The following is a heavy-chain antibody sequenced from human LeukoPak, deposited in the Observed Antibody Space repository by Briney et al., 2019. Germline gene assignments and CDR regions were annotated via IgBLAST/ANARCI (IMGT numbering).Heavy chain of an antibody. CDR3: ARRVYGDYSFHY. Sequence: GESLKISCQATGYSYTTYWIAWVRQIPGKGLEWMGIIYLSDSDTTYSPSFQGRVTISADKSTSTAYLQWSSLKASDTAIYYCARRVYGDYSFHYWGQGTLVTVSS. CDR1: GYSYTTYW. V-gene: IGHV5-51*01. J-gene: IGHJ4*02. CDR2: IYLSDSDT. D-gene: IGHD4-17*01.